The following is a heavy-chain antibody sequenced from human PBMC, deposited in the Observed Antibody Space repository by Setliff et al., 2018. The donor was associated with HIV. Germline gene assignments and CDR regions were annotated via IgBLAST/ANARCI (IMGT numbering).Heavy chain of an antibody. Sequence: GASVKVSCKASGGTFSGYAISWVRQAPGQGLEWMGGIIPIFNTANYAQKFQGRVTITADESTSTAYMELSSLRSEDTAVYYCARIVRPSYYYYYYMDVWGKGTTVTVSS. J-gene: IGHJ6*03. V-gene: IGHV1-69*13. CDR3: ARIVRPSYYYYYYMDV. CDR2: IIPIFNTA. D-gene: IGHD3-10*02. CDR1: GGTFSGYA.